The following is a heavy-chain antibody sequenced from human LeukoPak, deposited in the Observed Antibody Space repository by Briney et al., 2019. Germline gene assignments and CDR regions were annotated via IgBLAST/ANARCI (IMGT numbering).Heavy chain of an antibody. J-gene: IGHJ4*02. CDR3: ARDSRLASRTGTFDS. CDR1: GGSFSWGGSY. CDR2: IFHNGDT. V-gene: IGHV4-30-2*01. D-gene: IGHD1-7*01. Sequence: PSETLSLTCTISGGSFSWGGSYWSWIRQPPGKGLEWLGYIFHNGDTYYNSSLKSRVSLSVDKANKKFSLRLTSVTAADTAVYFCARDSRLASRTGTFDSWGQGTLVIVSS.